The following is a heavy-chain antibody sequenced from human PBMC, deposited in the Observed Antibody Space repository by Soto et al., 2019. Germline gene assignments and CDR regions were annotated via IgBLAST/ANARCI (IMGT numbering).Heavy chain of an antibody. CDR2: IYYSGST. CDR3: ARRWGGTIDY. V-gene: IGHV4-59*01. Sequence: SETLSLTCTVSGGSISSYYWSWIRQPPGKGLEWIGYIYYSGSTNYNPSLKSRVTISVDTSKNQFSLKLSTMTAADTAVYYCARRWGGTIDYWGQGTLVTVSS. CDR1: GGSISSYY. D-gene: IGHD2-21*01. J-gene: IGHJ4*02.